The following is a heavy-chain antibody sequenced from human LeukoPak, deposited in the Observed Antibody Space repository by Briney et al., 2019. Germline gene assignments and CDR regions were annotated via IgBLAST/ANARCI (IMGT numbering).Heavy chain of an antibody. CDR2: ISYDGSNK. CDR3: TKGWFLEWLLPSSFFDY. J-gene: IGHJ4*02. D-gene: IGHD3-3*01. CDR1: GFTFSSYG. V-gene: IGHV3-30*18. Sequence: PGGSLRLSCAASGFTFSSYGMHWVRQAPGQGLEWVAVISYDGSNKYYADSVKGRFTISRDNSKNTLYLQMNSLRAEDTAVYYCTKGWFLEWLLPSSFFDYWGQGTLVTVSS.